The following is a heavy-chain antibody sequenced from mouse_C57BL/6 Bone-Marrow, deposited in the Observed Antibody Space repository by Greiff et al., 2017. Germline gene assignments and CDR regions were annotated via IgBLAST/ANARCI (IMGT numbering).Heavy chain of an antibody. CDR2: IDPEDGET. V-gene: IGHV14-2*01. J-gene: IGHJ3*01. Sequence: DVKLQESGAELVKPGASVKLSCTASGFNIKDYYMHWVKQRTEQGLEWIGRIDPEDGETKYAPKFQGKATITADTSSNTAYLQLSSLTSEDTAVYYCARSVYGYADAYWGQGTLVTVSA. CDR3: ARSVYGYADAY. D-gene: IGHD2-2*01. CDR1: GFNIKDYY.